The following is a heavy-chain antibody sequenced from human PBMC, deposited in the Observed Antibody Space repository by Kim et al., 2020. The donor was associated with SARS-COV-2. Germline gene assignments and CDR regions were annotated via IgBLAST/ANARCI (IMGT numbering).Heavy chain of an antibody. CDR3: ARETVARGMDV. V-gene: IGHV3-33*01. Sequence: GGSLRLSCAASGFTFSSYGMHWVRQAPGKGLEWVAVIWYDGSNKYYADSVKGRFTISRDNSKNTLYLQMNSLRAEDTAVYYCARETVARGMDVWGQGTTVTVSS. CDR1: GFTFSSYG. J-gene: IGHJ6*02. CDR2: IWYDGSNK. D-gene: IGHD2-15*01.